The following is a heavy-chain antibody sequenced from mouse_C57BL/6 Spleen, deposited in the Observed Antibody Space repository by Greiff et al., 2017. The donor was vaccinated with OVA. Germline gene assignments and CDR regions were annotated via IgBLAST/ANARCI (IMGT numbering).Heavy chain of an antibody. CDR2: IDPSDSYS. V-gene: IGHV1-69*01. Sequence: VQLQQPGAELVMPGASVKLSCKASGYTFTSYWMHWVKQRPGHGLEWIGEIDPSDSYSTYNQKFKGKSTLTVDKSSSTAYMQLRSLTSEDSAVYDCAREGVTGTRNWYFEVWGTGTTVTVSS. CDR3: AREGVTGTRNWYFEV. J-gene: IGHJ1*03. D-gene: IGHD4-1*01. CDR1: GYTFTSYW.